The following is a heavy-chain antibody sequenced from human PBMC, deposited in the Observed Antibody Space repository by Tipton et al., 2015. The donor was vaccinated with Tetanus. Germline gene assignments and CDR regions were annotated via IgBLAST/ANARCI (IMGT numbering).Heavy chain of an antibody. CDR3: ARGSGWADF. CDR1: GGSFSNYF. CDR2: ISPSGNT. V-gene: IGHV4-34*01. Sequence: TLSLTCAVYGGSFSNYFWRRIRQPPGKGLEWIGEISPSGNTNYNPSLKSRVTISADTSRNQFSLTLSSVTAADTAVYYCARGSGWADFWGQGTQVTVSS. D-gene: IGHD6-19*01. J-gene: IGHJ4*02.